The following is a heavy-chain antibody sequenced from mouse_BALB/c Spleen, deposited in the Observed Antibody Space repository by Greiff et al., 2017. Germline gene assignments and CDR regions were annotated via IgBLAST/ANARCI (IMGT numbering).Heavy chain of an antibody. CDR3: ARSYYYGSSYHWYFDV. CDR2: ISSGGSYT. Sequence: EVQRVESGGGLVKPGGSLKLSCAASGFTFSSYAMSWVRQSPEKRLEWVAEISSGGSYTYYPDTVTGRFTISRDNAKNTLYLEMSSLRSEDTAMYYCARSYYYGSSYHWYFDVWGAGTTVTVSS. J-gene: IGHJ1*01. V-gene: IGHV5-9-4*01. CDR1: GFTFSSYA. D-gene: IGHD1-1*01.